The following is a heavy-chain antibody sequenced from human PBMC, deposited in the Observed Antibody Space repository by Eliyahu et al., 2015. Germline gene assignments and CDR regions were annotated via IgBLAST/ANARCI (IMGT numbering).Heavy chain of an antibody. CDR2: IYYGGST. CDR3: ARVNMITFGGVIDY. D-gene: IGHD3-16*01. Sequence: QLQLQESGPGLVEPSETLSLTCTVSGGSIKSSSYYWGWIRXTPGKGLEWIGIIYYGGSTYYNPSLKSRVTMSVDTSKNQFSLKLSSVTAADTAVYFCARVNMITFGGVIDYWGQGTLASVSS. V-gene: IGHV4-39*01. J-gene: IGHJ4*02. CDR1: GGSIKSSSYY.